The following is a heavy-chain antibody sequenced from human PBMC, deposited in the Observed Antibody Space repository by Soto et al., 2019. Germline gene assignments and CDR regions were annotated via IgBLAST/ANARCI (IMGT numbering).Heavy chain of an antibody. V-gene: IGHV1-69*12. CDR1: GGTFSSFA. J-gene: IGHJ5*02. CDR3: ARGLGCSCGSCYPHWFDP. D-gene: IGHD2-15*01. Sequence: QVQLVQSGAEVKKPGSSVKVSCKASGGTFSSFAISWVRQAPGQGLEWMGGIIPIFGTANYAQKFQGRVTITADESTSTAYRELSRLRSEDTAVYYCARGLGCSCGSCYPHWFDPWGQGTLVTVSS. CDR2: IIPIFGTA.